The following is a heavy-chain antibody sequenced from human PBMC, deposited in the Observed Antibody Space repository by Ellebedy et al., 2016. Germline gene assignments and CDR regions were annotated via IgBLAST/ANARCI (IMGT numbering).Heavy chain of an antibody. CDR1: GYSFTSYW. D-gene: IGHD3-10*01. V-gene: IGHV5-10-1*01. CDR2: IDPSDSYT. J-gene: IGHJ5*02. CDR3: ARSSYYGSGRKTDWFDP. Sequence: ASVKVSCKGSGYSFTSYWISWVRQMPGKGLEWMGNIDPSDSYTNYSPSFQGHVTISADKSISTAYLQWSSLKASDTAMYYCARSSYYGSGRKTDWFDPWGQGTLVTVSS.